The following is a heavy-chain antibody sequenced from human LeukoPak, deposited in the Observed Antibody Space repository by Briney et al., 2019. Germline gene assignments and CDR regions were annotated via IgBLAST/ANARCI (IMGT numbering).Heavy chain of an antibody. V-gene: IGHV4-61*01. CDR3: ARVGSSSIDY. CDR1: GGSVSSGSYY. CDR2: IYYSGST. D-gene: IGHD6-13*01. Sequence: SETLSLTCTVSGGSVSSGSYYWSWIRQPPGKGLEWIGYIYYSGSTNYNPSLKSRVTISVDTSKNQFSLKLSSVTAADTAVYYCARVGSSSIDYWGQGTLVTVSS. J-gene: IGHJ4*02.